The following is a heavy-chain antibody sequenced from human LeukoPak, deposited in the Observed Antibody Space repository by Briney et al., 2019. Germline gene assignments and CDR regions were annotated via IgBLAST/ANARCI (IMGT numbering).Heavy chain of an antibody. CDR1: GYTFIGYY. D-gene: IGHD4-11*01. J-gene: IGHJ3*02. CDR2: INPNSGGT. CDR3: AHSNYAGDAFDI. V-gene: IGHV1-2*02. Sequence: GASVKVSCKASGYTFIGYYMHWVRQAPGQGLEWMGWINPNSGGTNYAQKFQGRVTMTRDTSISTAYMELSRLRSDDTAVYYCAHSNYAGDAFDIWGQGTMVTVSS.